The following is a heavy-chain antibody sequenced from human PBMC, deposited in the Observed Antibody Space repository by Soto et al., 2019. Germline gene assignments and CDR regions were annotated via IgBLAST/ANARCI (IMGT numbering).Heavy chain of an antibody. J-gene: IGHJ4*01. Sequence: QVQLVQSGAEAKKPGSSMNVSCKASGGTFSIYTIIWVRQAPGQGLEWMGRLSPVIDRTLYSPKFQGRVTMTADKSTSTAYMELSSLRSEDTAVYYCATCVYNTYYFDNWGHGTLVTVSS. V-gene: IGHV1-69*02. CDR1: GGTFSIYT. CDR2: LSPVIDRT. CDR3: ATCVYNTYYFDN. D-gene: IGHD1-1*01.